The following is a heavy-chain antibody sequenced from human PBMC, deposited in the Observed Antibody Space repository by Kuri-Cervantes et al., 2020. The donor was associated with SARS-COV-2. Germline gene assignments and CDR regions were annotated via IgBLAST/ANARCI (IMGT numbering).Heavy chain of an antibody. CDR3: ARGGGDCSSTSCSRYYYGMDV. Sequence: GGSLRLSCGASGFTFSRSAMSWVRQAPGKGLEWVASISTISTNIFYADSVKGRFTISRDNAKNSLYLQMNSLRAEDTAVYYCARGGGDCSSTSCSRYYYGMDVWGQGTTVTVSS. CDR2: ISTISTNI. V-gene: IGHV3-21*04. J-gene: IGHJ6*02. CDR1: GFTFSRSA. D-gene: IGHD2-2*01.